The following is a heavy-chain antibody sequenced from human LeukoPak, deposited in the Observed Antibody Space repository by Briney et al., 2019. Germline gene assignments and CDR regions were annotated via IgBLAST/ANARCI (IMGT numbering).Heavy chain of an antibody. D-gene: IGHD6-19*01. J-gene: IGHJ4*02. CDR2: ISYDGSNK. Sequence: PGGTLRLSCAASGFTFSSYAMHWVRQAPGTGLEWVAVISYDGSNKYYADSAKGRFTISRDNSKNTLYLQMNSLRAEDTAVYYCARAPSYSSGWYFDYWGQGTLVTVSS. V-gene: IGHV3-30*04. CDR1: GFTFSSYA. CDR3: ARAPSYSSGWYFDY.